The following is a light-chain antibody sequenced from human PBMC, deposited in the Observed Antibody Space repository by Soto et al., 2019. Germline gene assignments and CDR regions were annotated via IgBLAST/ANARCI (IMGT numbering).Light chain of an antibody. CDR3: QQLRMHPST. CDR2: AXS. Sequence: IQLTLSRASLSAFVGDRVTNXCRASQDIAIYLAWYQQKPGXAPTMXXDAXSTLYGGVPSRFSGSGSGTDFALTITRLHAADFDVYDSQQLRMHPSTVGGGTMVDIK. J-gene: IGKJ4*01. CDR1: QDIAIY. V-gene: IGKV1-9*01.